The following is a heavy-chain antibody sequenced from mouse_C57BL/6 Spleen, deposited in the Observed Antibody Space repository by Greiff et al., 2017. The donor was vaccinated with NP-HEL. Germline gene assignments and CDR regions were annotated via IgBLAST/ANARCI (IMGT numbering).Heavy chain of an antibody. D-gene: IGHD2-4*01. Sequence: QVQLQQSGPELVKPGASVKISCKASGYAFSSSWMNWVKQRPGKGLEWIGRIYPGDGDTNYNGKFKGKATLTADKSSSTAYMQLSSLTSEDSAVYFCARTEGYYDYMDYWGQGTSVTVSS. CDR3: ARTEGYYDYMDY. J-gene: IGHJ4*01. V-gene: IGHV1-82*01. CDR1: GYAFSSSW. CDR2: IYPGDGDT.